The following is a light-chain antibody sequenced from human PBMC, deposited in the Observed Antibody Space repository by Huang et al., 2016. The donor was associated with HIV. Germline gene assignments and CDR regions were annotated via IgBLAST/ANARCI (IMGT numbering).Light chain of an antibody. V-gene: IGKV1-9*01. J-gene: IGKJ5*01. CDR3: QQLNSYPLT. CDR2: AAS. CDR1: QGISSY. Sequence: IQLTQSPSSLSASVGDRVTITCRASQGISSYLAWYQQKPGKVPKLLVYAASTLKSGVPSRFSGSGSGTDFTLTISRLQPEDFATYYCQQLNSYPLTFGQGTRLEIK.